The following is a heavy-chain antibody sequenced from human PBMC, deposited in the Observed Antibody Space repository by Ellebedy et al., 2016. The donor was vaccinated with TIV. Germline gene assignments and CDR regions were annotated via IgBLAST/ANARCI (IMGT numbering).Heavy chain of an antibody. CDR2: INEDGSEK. J-gene: IGHJ4*02. V-gene: IGHV3-7*01. CDR3: ARSREYSSSFDY. CDR1: GLTSGDNW. Sequence: GESLKISCIASGLTSGDNWMSWVRQAPGKGLEWVAKINEDGSEKYYVNSVKGRFTIFRDNAKNSLYLQMNSLRVEDTAVYYCARSREYSSSFDYWGQGTLVTVSS. D-gene: IGHD6-19*01.